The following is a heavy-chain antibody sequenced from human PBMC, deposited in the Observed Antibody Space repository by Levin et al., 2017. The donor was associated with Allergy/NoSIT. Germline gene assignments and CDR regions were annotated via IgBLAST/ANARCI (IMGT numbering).Heavy chain of an antibody. V-gene: IGHV3-53*01. CDR3: ARDLYYYDS. J-gene: IGHJ4*02. D-gene: IGHD3-22*01. CDR2: IYSGGST. Sequence: LSLTCAASGFTVSSNYMSWVRQAPGKGLEWVSVIYSGGSTYYADSVKGRFTISRDNSKNTLYLQMNSLRAEDTAVYYCARDLYYYDSWGQGTLVTVSS. CDR1: GFTVSSNY.